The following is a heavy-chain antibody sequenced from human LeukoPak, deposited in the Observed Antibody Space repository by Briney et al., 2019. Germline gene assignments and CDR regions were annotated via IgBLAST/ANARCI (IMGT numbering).Heavy chain of an antibody. CDR3: ARGPNIAVAGKVDP. J-gene: IGHJ5*02. CDR1: GGSFSGYY. Sequence: SETLSLTCAVYGGSFSGYYWSWIRQPPGKGLEWIGEINHSGSTNYNPSLKSRVTISVDTSKNQFSLKLSSVTAADTAVYYCARGPNIAVAGKVDPWGRGTLVTVSS. D-gene: IGHD6-19*01. V-gene: IGHV4-34*01. CDR2: INHSGST.